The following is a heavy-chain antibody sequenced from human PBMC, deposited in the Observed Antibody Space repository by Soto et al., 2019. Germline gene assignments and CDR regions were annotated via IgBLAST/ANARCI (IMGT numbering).Heavy chain of an antibody. CDR1: RYTFTGYY. Sequence: GASVKVSCKASRYTFTGYYMHWVRQAPGQGLEWMGWINPNSGGTNYAQKFQGRVTMTRDTSISTAYMELSRLRSDDTAVYYCARERGPIAARPVLVRASWFDPWGQGTLVTVSS. CDR3: ARERGPIAARPVLVRASWFDP. D-gene: IGHD6-6*01. V-gene: IGHV1-2*02. CDR2: INPNSGGT. J-gene: IGHJ5*02.